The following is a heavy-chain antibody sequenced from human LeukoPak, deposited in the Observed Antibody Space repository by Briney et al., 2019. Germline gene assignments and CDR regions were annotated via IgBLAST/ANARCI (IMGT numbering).Heavy chain of an antibody. CDR1: GFTFSSYA. CDR3: ARDDYGETFDY. CDR2: ISGRGGST. J-gene: IGHJ4*02. D-gene: IGHD4-17*01. Sequence: GGSLRLSCAASGFTFSSYAMSWVRQAPGKGLEWVSTISGRGGSTFYADSVKGRFTISRDNSKNTLYLQMNSLRAEDTAVYYCARDDYGETFDYWGQGTLVTVSS. V-gene: IGHV3-23*01.